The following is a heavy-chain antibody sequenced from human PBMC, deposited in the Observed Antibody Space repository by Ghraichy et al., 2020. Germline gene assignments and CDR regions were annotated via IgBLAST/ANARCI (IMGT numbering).Heavy chain of an antibody. J-gene: IGHJ6*02. CDR2: FYYSEST. Sequence: SETLSLTCTVSGSSVSGTYYWNWIRQPPGKGLEWIGCFYYSESTNYNPSLKSRVSISVDMSRSQFSLKLSSVTAADTAVYFCARLPFQRGSSRNYYYGMDVWGQGTTVTVSS. CDR1: GSSVSGTYY. CDR3: ARLPFQRGSSRNYYYGMDV. V-gene: IGHV4-61*01. D-gene: IGHD1-26*01.